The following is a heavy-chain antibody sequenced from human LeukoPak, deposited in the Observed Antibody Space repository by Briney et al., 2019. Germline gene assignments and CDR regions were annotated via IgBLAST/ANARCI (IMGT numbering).Heavy chain of an antibody. J-gene: IGHJ4*02. CDR3: AKGKAPAAIPDYFDY. Sequence: GGSLRLSCAASGFTFSSYAMSWVRQAPGKGLEWVSAISGSGGSTYFADSVKGRFTISRDNSKNTLYLQMNSLRAEDTAVYYCAKGKAPAAIPDYFDYWGQGTLVTVSS. D-gene: IGHD2-2*02. CDR1: GFTFSSYA. CDR2: ISGSGGST. V-gene: IGHV3-23*01.